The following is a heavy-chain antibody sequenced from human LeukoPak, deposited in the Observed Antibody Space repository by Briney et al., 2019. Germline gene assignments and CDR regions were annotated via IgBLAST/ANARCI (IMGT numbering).Heavy chain of an antibody. V-gene: IGHV3-9*02. Sequence: GGSLRLSCAASGFTSDDYAMHWVRQAPGKGLEWVSGISWNSGSIGYADSVKGRFTISRDNAKNSLYLQMNSLRAEDTALYYCAKDPSGYNSPGGFDYWGQGTLVTVSS. D-gene: IGHD5-24*01. CDR3: AKDPSGYNSPGGFDY. CDR2: ISWNSGSI. J-gene: IGHJ4*02. CDR1: GFTSDDYA.